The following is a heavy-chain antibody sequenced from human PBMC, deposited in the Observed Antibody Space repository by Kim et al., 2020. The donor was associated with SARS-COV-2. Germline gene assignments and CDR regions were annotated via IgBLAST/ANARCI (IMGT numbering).Heavy chain of an antibody. CDR3: ARVAYSSSWYGPSGAFDI. Sequence: QGRVTMTRDTSTSTVYVELSSLRPEDTAVYYCARVAYSSSWYGPSGAFDIWGQGTMVTVSS. V-gene: IGHV1-46*01. D-gene: IGHD6-13*01. J-gene: IGHJ3*02.